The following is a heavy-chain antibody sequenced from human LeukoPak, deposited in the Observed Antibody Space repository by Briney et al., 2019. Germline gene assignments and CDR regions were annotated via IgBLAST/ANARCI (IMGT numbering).Heavy chain of an antibody. J-gene: IGHJ4*02. D-gene: IGHD6-19*01. Sequence: PGGSLRLSCAASGFTFSSYAMSWVRQAPGKGLEWVSGISGSGTSTYYADSVKGRFTISRDNSKNTMSLQMNSLRAEDTALYYCARGKGIVVSSFDSWGQGTLVTVSS. CDR2: ISGSGTST. CDR1: GFTFSSYA. CDR3: ARGKGIVVSSFDS. V-gene: IGHV3-23*01.